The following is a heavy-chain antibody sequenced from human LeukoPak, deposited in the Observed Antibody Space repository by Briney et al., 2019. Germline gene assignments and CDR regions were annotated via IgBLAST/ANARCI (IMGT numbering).Heavy chain of an antibody. CDR1: GYTFTSYV. D-gene: IGHD6-6*01. V-gene: IGHV1-69*06. Sequence: ASVKVSCKASGYTFTSYVMHWVRQAPGQGLEWMGGIIPIFGTANYAQKFQGRVTITADKSTSTAYMELSSLRSEDTAVYYCAKSIAARRPISKRYYYMDVWGKGTTVTVSS. J-gene: IGHJ6*03. CDR2: IIPIFGTA. CDR3: AKSIAARRPISKRYYYMDV.